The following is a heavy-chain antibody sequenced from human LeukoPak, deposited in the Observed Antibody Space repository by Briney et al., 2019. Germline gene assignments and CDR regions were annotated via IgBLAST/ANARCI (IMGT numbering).Heavy chain of an antibody. Sequence: PSETLSLTCTVSGGSISSGGYYWSWIRQPPGKGLEWIGYIYHSGSTYYNPSLKSRVTISVDRSKNQFSLKLSSVTAADTAVYYCAKEEILPGARSYFDYWGQGTLVTVSS. J-gene: IGHJ4*02. CDR1: GGSISSGGYY. CDR2: IYHSGST. CDR3: AKEEILPGARSYFDY. D-gene: IGHD1-14*01. V-gene: IGHV4-30-2*01.